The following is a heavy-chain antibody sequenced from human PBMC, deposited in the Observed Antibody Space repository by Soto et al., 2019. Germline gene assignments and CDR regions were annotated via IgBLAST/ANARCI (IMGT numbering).Heavy chain of an antibody. CDR1: GDSVSSNSAA. J-gene: IGHJ4*02. CDR3: ARGSIVATTYFDY. Sequence: SQTLSLTCAISGDSVSSNSAACNWIRQSPSRGLEWLGRTYYRSRWYNDYAVSVKSRITINPDTSKNQFSLQLNSVTPADTAVYYCARGSIVATTYFDYWGQGTLVTVSS. D-gene: IGHD5-12*01. V-gene: IGHV6-1*01. CDR2: TYYRSRWYN.